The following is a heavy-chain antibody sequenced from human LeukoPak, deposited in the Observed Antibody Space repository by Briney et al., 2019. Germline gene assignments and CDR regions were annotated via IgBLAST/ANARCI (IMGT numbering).Heavy chain of an antibody. J-gene: IGHJ5*02. CDR1: GYTFTSYD. CDR2: MNPNSGNT. CDR3: ARRYGDYAIGWFDP. D-gene: IGHD4-17*01. V-gene: IGHV1-8*01. Sequence: ASVKVSCKASGYTFTSYDINWVRQATGQGLEWMGWMNPNSGNTGYAQKFQGRVTMTRNTSISTAYMELSSLRSEDTAVYYCARRYGDYAIGWFDPWGQGTLVTVSS.